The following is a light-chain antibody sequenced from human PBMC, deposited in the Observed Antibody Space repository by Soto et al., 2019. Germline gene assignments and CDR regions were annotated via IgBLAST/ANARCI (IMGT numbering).Light chain of an antibody. CDR2: VNSDGSH. Sequence: QPVLTQSPSASASLGASVKLTCTLSRGHSSYGVAWHQQQPERGPRFLMKVNSDGSHSKGDGIPDRFSGSSSGAERYLTISSLQSEDEADYYCQTWGTVVFGGGTKLTVL. V-gene: IGLV4-69*02. CDR1: RGHSSYG. CDR3: QTWGTVV. J-gene: IGLJ2*01.